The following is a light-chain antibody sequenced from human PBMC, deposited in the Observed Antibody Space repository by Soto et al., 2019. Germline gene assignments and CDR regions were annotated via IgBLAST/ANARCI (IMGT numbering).Light chain of an antibody. V-gene: IGLV2-14*01. CDR1: SSDVGGYNY. J-gene: IGLJ3*02. CDR2: EVS. Sequence: QSALTQPASVSGSPGQSITISCTGTSSDVGGYNYVSWYQHHPGKAPKLMIYEVSNRPLGVSNRFSGSKSGNTASLTISGLQAEDEADYYCTSYTSSRGNWVFGGGTKLTVL. CDR3: TSYTSSRGNWV.